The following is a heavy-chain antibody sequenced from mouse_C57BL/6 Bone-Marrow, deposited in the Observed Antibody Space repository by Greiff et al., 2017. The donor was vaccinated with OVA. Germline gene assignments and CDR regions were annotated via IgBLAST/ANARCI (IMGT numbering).Heavy chain of an antibody. D-gene: IGHD1-1*01. V-gene: IGHV1-15*01. J-gene: IGHJ2*01. CDR1: GYTFTDYE. CDR3: NYYGSSFLFFGY. CDR2: IDPETGGT. Sequence: QVQLQQSGAELARPGASVTLSCKASGYTFTDYEMHWVKQTPVHGLEWIGAIDPETGGTAYNQKFKGKAILTADKSSSTAYMELRSLTSEDSAVYYCNYYGSSFLFFGYWGQGTTLTVSA.